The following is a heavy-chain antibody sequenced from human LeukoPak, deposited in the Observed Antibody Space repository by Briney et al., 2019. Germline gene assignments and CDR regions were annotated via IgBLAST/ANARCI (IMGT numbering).Heavy chain of an antibody. Sequence: GESRQISCKSSGYTFMSYWIGGVRQMPGKGLEWMGIIHPGDSETRYSPSFQGHVTTSADKSTSTVYLQWSSLKASASALYYCSRRGVGSDDYWGQGTLLIVPS. CDR2: IHPGDSET. J-gene: IGHJ4*02. V-gene: IGHV5-51*01. CDR1: GYTFMSYW. CDR3: SRRGVGSDDY. D-gene: IGHD3-10*01.